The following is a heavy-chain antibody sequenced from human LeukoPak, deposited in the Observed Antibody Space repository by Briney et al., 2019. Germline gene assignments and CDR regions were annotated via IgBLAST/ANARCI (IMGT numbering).Heavy chain of an antibody. CDR1: GGSNNYYY. D-gene: IGHD1-26*01. CDR3: ARDGKISPYSGMDV. CDR2: IYYSGST. V-gene: IGHV4-59*01. J-gene: IGHJ6*02. Sequence: SETLSLTCTVSGGSNNYYYWSWIRHPPGEGLEWIGYIYYSGSTDYNPSLKSRVTISIDTSNNQFSLELTSVTAADTAVYYCARDGKISPYSGMDVWGQGITVTVSS.